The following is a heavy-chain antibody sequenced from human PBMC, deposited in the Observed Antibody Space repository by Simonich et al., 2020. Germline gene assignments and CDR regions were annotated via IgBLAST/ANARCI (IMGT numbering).Heavy chain of an antibody. CDR3: ARARYCSSTSCYNWFDP. V-gene: IGHV1-8*03. CDR1: GYTFTSYD. D-gene: IGHD2-2*01. J-gene: IGHJ5*02. Sequence: QVQLVQSGAEVKKPGASVKVSCKASGYTFTSYDINWVRQATGQGLGWMGWINPNMGNTGYAQKFQGRVTITRNTSISTAYMELSSLRSEDTAVYYCARARYCSSTSCYNWFDPWGQGTLVTVSS. CDR2: INPNMGNT.